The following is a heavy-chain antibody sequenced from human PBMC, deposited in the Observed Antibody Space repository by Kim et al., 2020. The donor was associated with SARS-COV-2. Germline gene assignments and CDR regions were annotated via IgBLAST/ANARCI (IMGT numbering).Heavy chain of an antibody. CDR1: GGSFSGYY. Sequence: SETLSLTCAVYGGSFSGYYWSWICQPPGKGLEWIGEINHSGSTNYNPSLKSRVTISVDTSKNPFSLKVSSLTDADTAVYYCARAGYSSSWYGERNWFDPWGQGTLVTVSS. CDR2: INHSGST. V-gene: IGHV4-34*01. CDR3: ARAGYSSSWYGERNWFDP. D-gene: IGHD6-13*01. J-gene: IGHJ5*02.